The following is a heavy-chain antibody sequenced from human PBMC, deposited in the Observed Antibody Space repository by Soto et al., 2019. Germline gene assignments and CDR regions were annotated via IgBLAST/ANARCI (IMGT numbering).Heavy chain of an antibody. CDR3: ARGHISSTKNWLDP. V-gene: IGHV1-8*01. CDR2: MNPNSGNT. D-gene: IGHD6-6*01. CDR1: GYTFTSYH. J-gene: IGHJ5*02. Sequence: QVQLVQSGAEVKKPGASVKVSCKGSGYTFTSYHINWVRQATGQGLEWMGWMNPNSGNTGYAQTLQGRVTMTWDTSIRTAYMELSSLRFKDTAMYYCARGHISSTKNWLDPWGQGTLVTVSS.